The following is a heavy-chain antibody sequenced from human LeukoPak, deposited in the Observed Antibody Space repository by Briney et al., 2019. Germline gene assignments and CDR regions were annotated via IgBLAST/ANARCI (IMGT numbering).Heavy chain of an antibody. D-gene: IGHD6-13*01. CDR2: ISSNGGST. J-gene: IGHJ4*02. V-gene: IGHV3-64D*06. Sequence: PRGSLCLSCSASGFTFSSYTMHWVRQAPGKGLEYVSAISSNGGSTNYADSVKGRFTTSTDNSKNTLYLQMSSLRAEDTAVYYCVKPGYSSSWFDYWGQGALVTVSS. CDR1: GFTFSSYT. CDR3: VKPGYSSSWFDY.